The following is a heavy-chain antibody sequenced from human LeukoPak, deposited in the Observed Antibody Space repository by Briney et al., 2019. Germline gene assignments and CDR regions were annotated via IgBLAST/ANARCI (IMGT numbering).Heavy chain of an antibody. CDR2: INPNGGGT. D-gene: IGHD3-10*01. CDR3: ARVSSSGDYYDN. V-gene: IGHV1-2*02. CDR1: GYTFTGYY. Sequence: ASVKVSCKASGYTFTGYYMHWVRQAPGQGLEWMGWINPNGGGTNYAQKFQGRVTMTTDTSISTAYMELGGLRYDGTAVYYCARVSSSGDYYDNWGQGTLVTVSS. J-gene: IGHJ4*02.